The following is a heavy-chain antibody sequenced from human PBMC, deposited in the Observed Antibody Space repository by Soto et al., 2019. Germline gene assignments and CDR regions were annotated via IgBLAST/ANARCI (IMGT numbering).Heavy chain of an antibody. V-gene: IGHV1-69*13. CDR2: IIPIFGTA. CDR1: GGTFSSYA. CDR3: AREGAAAGTGPRWFDP. Sequence: SVKVSCKASGGTFSSYAISCVRQAPGQGLEWMGGIIPIFGTANYAQKFQGRVTITADESTSTAYMELSSLRSEDTAVYYCAREGAAAGTGPRWFDPWGQGTLVTVSS. D-gene: IGHD6-13*01. J-gene: IGHJ5*02.